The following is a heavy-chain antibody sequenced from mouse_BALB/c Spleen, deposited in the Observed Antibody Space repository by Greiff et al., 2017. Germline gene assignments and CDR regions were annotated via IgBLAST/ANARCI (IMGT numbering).Heavy chain of an antibody. CDR2: IRLKSNNYAT. CDR1: GFTFSNYW. CDR3: TRGGLYYYAMDY. D-gene: IGHD6-1*01. V-gene: IGHV6-6*02. Sequence: DVKLVESGGGLVQPGGSMKLSCVASGFTFSNYWMNWVRQSPEKGLEWVAEIRLKSNNYATHYAESVKGRFTISRDDSKSSVYLQMNNLRAEDTGIYYCTRGGLYYYAMDYWGQGTSVTVSS. J-gene: IGHJ4*01.